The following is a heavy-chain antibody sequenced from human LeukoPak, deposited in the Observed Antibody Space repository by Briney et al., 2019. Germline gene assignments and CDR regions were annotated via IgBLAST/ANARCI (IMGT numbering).Heavy chain of an antibody. CDR3: ATDLSGAVATGD. J-gene: IGHJ4*02. CDR2: FDPEDGET. D-gene: IGHD5-12*01. Sequence: GASVKVSCKVSGYTLTELSMHWVRRAPGKGLEWMGGFDPEDGETIYAQKFQGRVTMTEDTSTDTAYMELSSLRSEDTAVYYCATDLSGAVATGDWGQGTLVTVSS. CDR1: GYTLTELS. V-gene: IGHV1-24*01.